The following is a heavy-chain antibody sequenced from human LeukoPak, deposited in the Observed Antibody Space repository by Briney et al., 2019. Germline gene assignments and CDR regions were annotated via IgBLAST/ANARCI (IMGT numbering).Heavy chain of an antibody. J-gene: IGHJ4*02. CDR2: INGSGDAT. Sequence: GGSLRLSCAASGFIFSHYTMTWVRQAPGKGLEWVSSINGSGDATKYADSVVGRFTISRDNSKNTVSLQMNSLRAEDTAVYYCAKSDCGSDGCKLLNYWGQGTLVTASS. CDR1: GFIFSHYT. V-gene: IGHV3-23*01. CDR3: AKSDCGSDGCKLLNY. D-gene: IGHD2-21*01.